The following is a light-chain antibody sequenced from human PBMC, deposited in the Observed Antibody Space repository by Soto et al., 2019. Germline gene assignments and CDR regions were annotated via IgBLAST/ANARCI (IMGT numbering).Light chain of an antibody. Sequence: EIVLTQSPVTLSLSPGERATLSCRASQSVSSSYLAWYQQKSGQAPRLLIYGASSRATDIPDRFSGSGSGTDFTLTISSLEPEDFAVYYCQQRSNWPTFGQAT. CDR1: QSVSSSY. V-gene: IGKV3D-20*02. J-gene: IGKJ1*01. CDR3: QQRSNWPT. CDR2: GAS.